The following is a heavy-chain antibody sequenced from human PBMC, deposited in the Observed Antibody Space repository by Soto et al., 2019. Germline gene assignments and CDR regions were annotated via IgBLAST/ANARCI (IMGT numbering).Heavy chain of an antibody. D-gene: IGHD4-17*01. V-gene: IGHV4-31*03. CDR1: GGSISSGGYY. CDR2: IYYSGST. J-gene: IGHJ6*02. Sequence: QVQLQESGPGLVKPSQTLSLTCTVSGGSISSGGYYWSWIRQHPGKGLEWIGYIYYSGSTYYNPSLKSSITISVDTSKNQFSLKLSSVTAADTAVYYCARDRDYGDYPPLYGMDVWGQGTTVTVSS. CDR3: ARDRDYGDYPPLYGMDV.